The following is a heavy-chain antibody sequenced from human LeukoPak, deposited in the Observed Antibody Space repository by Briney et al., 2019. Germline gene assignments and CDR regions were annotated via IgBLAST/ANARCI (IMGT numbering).Heavy chain of an antibody. CDR2: ISGSRITT. V-gene: IGHV3-23*01. J-gene: IGHJ5*02. Sequence: PGGSLRLSCAASGFTFSVSDLTWVGQAPGTGLEWVSAISGSRITTYYADSVKGRFTISRDNSNNTLYLQMHSLRVEDKAVYYCAKVALWSRRAWGQGTLVTVSS. D-gene: IGHD2-21*01. CDR1: GFTFSVSD. CDR3: AKVALWSRRA.